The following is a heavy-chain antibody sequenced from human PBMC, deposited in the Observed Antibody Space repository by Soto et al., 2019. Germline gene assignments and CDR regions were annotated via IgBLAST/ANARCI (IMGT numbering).Heavy chain of an antibody. CDR3: AREIPAAAGRGWFDP. CDR1: GFTVSSNY. CDR2: IYSGGST. J-gene: IGHJ5*02. D-gene: IGHD6-13*01. V-gene: IGHV3-53*01. Sequence: GGSLRLSCAASGFTVSSNYMSWVRQAPGKGLEWVSVIYSGGSTYYADSVKGRFTISRDNSKNTLYLQMNSLRAEDTAVYYCAREIPAAAGRGWFDPWGQGTLVTVSS.